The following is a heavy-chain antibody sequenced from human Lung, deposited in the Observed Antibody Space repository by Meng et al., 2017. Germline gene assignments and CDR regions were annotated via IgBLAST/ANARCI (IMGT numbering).Heavy chain of an antibody. Sequence: HVHLQHAGQGLVKPSQTPSLPCAIPGDSVSSNSAAWNWIRQSPSRGLEWLGRTYYRSKWYNGYAVSVRSRIPINPDTSNNQFSLQLNSVTPEDTAVYYCARSQQWLDSWGQGTLVTVSS. J-gene: IGHJ4*02. V-gene: IGHV6-1*01. D-gene: IGHD6-19*01. CDR2: TYYRSKWYN. CDR3: ARSQQWLDS. CDR1: GDSVSSNSAA.